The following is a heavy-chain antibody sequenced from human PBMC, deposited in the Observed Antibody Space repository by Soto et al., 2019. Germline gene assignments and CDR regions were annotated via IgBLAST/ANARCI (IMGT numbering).Heavy chain of an antibody. V-gene: IGHV1-69*01. CDR1: GGTFSSYA. CDR2: IIPIFGTA. CDR3: ASSPHGSGYYSGRF. J-gene: IGHJ4*02. Sequence: QVQLVQSGAEVKKPGSSVKVSCKASGGTFSSYAISWVRQAPGQGLEWMGGIIPIFGTANYAQKFQGRVTITADESTSTAYMELSSLRSDDTAVYYCASSPHGSGYYSGRFWGQGTLVTVSS. D-gene: IGHD3-22*01.